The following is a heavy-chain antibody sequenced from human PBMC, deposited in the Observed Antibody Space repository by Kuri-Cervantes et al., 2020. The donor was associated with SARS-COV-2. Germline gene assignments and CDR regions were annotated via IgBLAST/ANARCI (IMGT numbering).Heavy chain of an antibody. CDR3: ARVKWELAFDY. D-gene: IGHD1-26*01. CDR2: ISSSGSTI. Sequence: GESLKISCAASGFTFSDYYMSWIRQAPGKGLEWVSYISSSGSTIYYADSVKGRFTISRDNSKNTLYLQMGSLRAEDMAVYYCARVKWELAFDYWGQGTLVTVSS. J-gene: IGHJ4*02. V-gene: IGHV3-11*04. CDR1: GFTFSDYY.